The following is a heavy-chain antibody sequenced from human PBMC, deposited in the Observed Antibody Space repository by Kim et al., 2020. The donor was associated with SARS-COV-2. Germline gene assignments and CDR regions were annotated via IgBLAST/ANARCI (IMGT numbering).Heavy chain of an antibody. D-gene: IGHD5-12*01. Sequence: SETLSLTCTVSGGSISSYYWSWIRQPPGKGLEWIGYIYYSGSTNYNPSLKSRVTISVDTSKNQFSLKLSSVTAADTAVYYCARESHVPYRGDIWDYFDYWGQGTLVTVSS. J-gene: IGHJ4*02. V-gene: IGHV4-59*13. CDR1: GGSISSYY. CDR3: ARESHVPYRGDIWDYFDY. CDR2: IYYSGST.